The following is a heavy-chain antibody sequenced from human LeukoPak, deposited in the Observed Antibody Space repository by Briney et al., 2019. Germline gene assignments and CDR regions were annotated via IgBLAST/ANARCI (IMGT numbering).Heavy chain of an antibody. D-gene: IGHD2-15*01. CDR1: GYTFTSYD. Sequence: ASVKVSCKASGYTFTSYDINWVRQATGQGLEWMGWMNPNSGNTGYAQKFQGRVTMTRSTPISTAYMELSSLRSEDTAVYYCARAGGYCGRISCPYYFDYWGQGSLVAVSS. CDR2: MNPNSGNT. J-gene: IGHJ4*02. CDR3: ARAGGYCGRISCPYYFDY. V-gene: IGHV1-8*01.